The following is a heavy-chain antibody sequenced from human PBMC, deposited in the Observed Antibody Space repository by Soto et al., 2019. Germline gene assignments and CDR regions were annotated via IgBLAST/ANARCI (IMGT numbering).Heavy chain of an antibody. J-gene: IGHJ4*02. D-gene: IGHD3-10*01. V-gene: IGHV1-8*01. CDR2: MVPDSGRT. CDR3: ARGDQFGFGVDY. CDR1: GYTFLNHD. Sequence: XSVKVSFNASGYTFLNHDINLVRQAPGQGLEWMGWMVPDSGRTGYAKKYQGRVTMTRNTSTSTAYMELNRLTNEDTAVYYCARGDQFGFGVDYWGQGTPVTSPQ.